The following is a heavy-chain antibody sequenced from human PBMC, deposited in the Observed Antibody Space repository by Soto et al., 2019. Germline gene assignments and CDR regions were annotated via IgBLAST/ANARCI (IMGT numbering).Heavy chain of an antibody. CDR1: GFTFSSYW. CDR2: INSDGSST. D-gene: IGHD5-12*01. Sequence: EVQLVESGGGLVQPGGSLRLFCAASGFTFSSYWMHWVRQAPGKGLVWVSRINSDGSSTSYADSVKGRFTISRDNAKNTLYLQMNSLRAEDTAVYYCARELSGPNAPDAFDIWGQGTMVTVSS. CDR3: ARELSGPNAPDAFDI. J-gene: IGHJ3*02. V-gene: IGHV3-74*01.